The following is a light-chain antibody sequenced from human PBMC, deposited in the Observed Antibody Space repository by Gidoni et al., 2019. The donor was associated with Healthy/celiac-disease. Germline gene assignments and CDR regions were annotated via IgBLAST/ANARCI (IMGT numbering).Light chain of an antibody. CDR3: QKYNSAPPT. V-gene: IGKV1-27*01. Sequence: DIQMTQSPSSLSASVGDSVTITCRASKGISNYLAWYQQKPGKVPKLLIYAASTLQSGVPSRFSGSGSGTDFTLTISSLQPEDVATYYCQKYNSAPPTFGGGTKVEIK. CDR2: AAS. J-gene: IGKJ4*01. CDR1: KGISNY.